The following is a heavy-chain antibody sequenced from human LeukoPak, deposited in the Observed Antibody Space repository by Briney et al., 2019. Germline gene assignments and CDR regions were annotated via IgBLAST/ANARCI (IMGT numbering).Heavy chain of an antibody. J-gene: IGHJ6*04. V-gene: IGHV3-48*03. CDR3: AELGITMIGGV. D-gene: IGHD3-10*02. Sequence: PGGSLRLSCAASGFTLSSYAMNWVRQAPGNGLEWVSYISSSGSTIYYADSVKGRFTISRDNAKNSLYLQMNSLRAEDTAVYYCAELGITMIGGVWGKGTTVTISS. CDR1: GFTLSSYA. CDR2: ISSSGSTI.